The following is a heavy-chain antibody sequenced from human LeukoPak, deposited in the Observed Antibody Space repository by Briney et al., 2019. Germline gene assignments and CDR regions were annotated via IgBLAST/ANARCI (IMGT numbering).Heavy chain of an antibody. CDR1: GYTFTIYY. CDR2: INPNSGGT. Sequence: ASVKVSCKASGYTFTIYYMHWVRQAPGQGLEWMGWINPNSGGTNYAQKFQGRVTMTRDTSISTAYMELSRLRSDDTAVYYCASGFSSSYYYDSSGSYFDYWGQGTLVTVSS. D-gene: IGHD3-22*01. V-gene: IGHV1-2*02. J-gene: IGHJ4*02. CDR3: ASGFSSSYYYDSSGSYFDY.